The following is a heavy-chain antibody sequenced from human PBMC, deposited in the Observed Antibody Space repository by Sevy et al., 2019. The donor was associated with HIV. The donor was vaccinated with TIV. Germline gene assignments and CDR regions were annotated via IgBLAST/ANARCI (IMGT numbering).Heavy chain of an antibody. D-gene: IGHD2-2*01. CDR1: DDSINSYY. V-gene: IGHV4-59*08. Sequence: SETLSLTCSVSDDSINSYYWSWIRQPPGKGLEWLGYIYNNIGSTSYNPPLTSRVTISVDTSKNQFSLKLTSVTAADTAVYYRARGAVVIGTAATPVLDFWGLGSLVTVSS. CDR2: IYNNIGST. CDR3: ARGAVVIGTAATPVLDF. J-gene: IGHJ4*02.